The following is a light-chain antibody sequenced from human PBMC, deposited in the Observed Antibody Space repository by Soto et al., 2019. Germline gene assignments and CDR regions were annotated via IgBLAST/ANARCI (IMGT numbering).Light chain of an antibody. J-gene: IGKJ1*01. CDR2: GAS. CDR3: QQYGSSPQT. Sequence: EIVWTQSPGPLSLSPGERATLSCRASQSVSSSYLAWYQQKPGQAPRLLIYGASSRATGIPDRFSGSGSGTDFTLTISRLEPEEFAGYYCQQYGSSPQTFGQGTKVE. V-gene: IGKV3-20*01. CDR1: QSVSSSY.